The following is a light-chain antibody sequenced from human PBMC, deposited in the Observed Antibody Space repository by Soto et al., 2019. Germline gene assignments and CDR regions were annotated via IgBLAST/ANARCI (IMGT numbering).Light chain of an antibody. CDR2: DVS. J-gene: IGLJ1*01. CDR3: SSYTINSTLV. Sequence: SALTQPASVCGSPGQSITVSCTGTSSDIGVYNYVSWYQQHPGKAPKVMIYDVSNRPSGVSNRFSGSKSGNTASLTISGLQADDEADYYCSSYTINSTLVFGTGTKVTVL. V-gene: IGLV2-14*01. CDR1: SSDIGVYNY.